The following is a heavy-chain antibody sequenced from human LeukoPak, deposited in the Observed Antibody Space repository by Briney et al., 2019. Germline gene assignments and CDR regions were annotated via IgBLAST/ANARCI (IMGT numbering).Heavy chain of an antibody. Sequence: ASVKVSCKASGYTFTSYGISWVRQAPGQGLEWMGWISAYNGNTNYAQKLQGRVTMTTDTSTSTAYMELRSLRSDDTAVYYCARDRGSYLGVAAAGTGYWGQGTLVTVSS. V-gene: IGHV1-18*01. CDR1: GYTFTSYG. J-gene: IGHJ4*02. CDR2: ISAYNGNT. D-gene: IGHD6-13*01. CDR3: ARDRGSYLGVAAAGTGY.